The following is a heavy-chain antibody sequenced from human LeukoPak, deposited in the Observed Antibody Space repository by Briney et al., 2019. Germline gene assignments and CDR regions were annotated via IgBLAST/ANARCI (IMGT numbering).Heavy chain of an antibody. CDR3: ARDVYYYDSSGITEGDY. CDR1: GYTFTSYY. CDR2: INPNSGGT. Sequence: ASVKVSFKASGYTFTSYYIHWVRQAPGQGLEWMGVINPNSGGTNYAQKFQGRVTMTRDTSISTAYMELSRLRSDDTAVYYCARDVYYYDSSGITEGDYWGQGTLVTVSS. D-gene: IGHD3-22*01. J-gene: IGHJ4*02. V-gene: IGHV1-2*02.